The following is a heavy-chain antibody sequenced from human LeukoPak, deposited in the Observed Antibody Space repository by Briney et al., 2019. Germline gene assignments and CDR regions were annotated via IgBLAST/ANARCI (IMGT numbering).Heavy chain of an antibody. CDR1: GFTFSTYA. CDR3: AKGSYYDSSGSFYFDY. D-gene: IGHD3-22*01. Sequence: PVGSLRLSCAASGFTFSTYAMSWVRQAPGKGLEWVSGISRSGDTKYYADSVKGRLTISRDNYKNTLYVQVNSLGTEDTAAYYCAKGSYYDSSGSFYFDYWGQGTLVTVSS. CDR2: ISRSGDTK. J-gene: IGHJ4*02. V-gene: IGHV3-23*01.